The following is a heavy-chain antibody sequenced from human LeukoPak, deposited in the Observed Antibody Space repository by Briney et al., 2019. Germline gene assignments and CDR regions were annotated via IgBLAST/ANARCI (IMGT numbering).Heavy chain of an antibody. Sequence: PSETLSLTCVVSGGSISAYYWNWIRQPAGKGLEWIGRLHSSGETTSNPSLMSRATMSLDTSRNHCSLNLTSATAADTAIYYCATMFGESSDFDHWGQGTLVTVSS. CDR2: LHSSGET. CDR3: ATMFGESSDFDH. CDR1: GGSISAYY. J-gene: IGHJ4*02. D-gene: IGHD3-10*02. V-gene: IGHV4-4*07.